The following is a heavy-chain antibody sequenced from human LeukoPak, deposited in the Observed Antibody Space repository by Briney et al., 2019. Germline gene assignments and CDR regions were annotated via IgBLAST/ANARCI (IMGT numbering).Heavy chain of an antibody. Sequence: GGSLRLSCAASGFTFSSYAMSWVRQAPGKGLEWVANIKQDGSEKYYVDSVKGRFTISRDNAKNSLYLQMNSLRAEDTAVYYCARESPETVVAADRTGYYYGMDVWGQGTTVTVSS. J-gene: IGHJ6*02. V-gene: IGHV3-7*03. D-gene: IGHD2-15*01. CDR2: IKQDGSEK. CDR1: GFTFSSYA. CDR3: ARESPETVVAADRTGYYYGMDV.